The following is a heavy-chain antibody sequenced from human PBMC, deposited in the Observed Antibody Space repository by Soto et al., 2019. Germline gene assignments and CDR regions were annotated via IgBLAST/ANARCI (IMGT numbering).Heavy chain of an antibody. V-gene: IGHV1-2*02. CDR1: GYTFTGYY. CDR3: AREEQQLARGDY. J-gene: IGHJ4*02. D-gene: IGHD6-6*01. CDR2: INPNSGGT. Sequence: VQLVQSGAEVKKPGASVKVSCKASGYTFTGYYMHWVRQAPGQGLEWMGWINPNSGGTNYAQKIQGRVTMTRDTSISTAYMELSRLRSDDTAVYYCAREEQQLARGDYWGQGTLVTVSS.